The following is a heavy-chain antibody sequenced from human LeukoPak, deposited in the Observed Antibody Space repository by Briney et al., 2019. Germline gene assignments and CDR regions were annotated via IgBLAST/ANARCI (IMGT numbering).Heavy chain of an antibody. CDR1: GLTVSSND. D-gene: IGHD6-19*01. CDR3: ARESESSGWYDY. V-gene: IGHV3-43*02. Sequence: AGGSLRLSCAVSGLTVSSNDMTWVRQAPGKGLEWVSLISGDGGSTFYADSVKGRFTISRDNSKNSLYLQMNSLRSDDTALYYCARESESSGWYDYWGQGTLVTVSS. J-gene: IGHJ4*02. CDR2: ISGDGGST.